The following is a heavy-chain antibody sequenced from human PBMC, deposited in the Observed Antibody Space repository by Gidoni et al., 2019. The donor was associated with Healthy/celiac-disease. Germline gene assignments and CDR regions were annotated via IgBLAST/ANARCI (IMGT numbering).Heavy chain of an antibody. V-gene: IGHV4-34*01. CDR3: ARGVPPDDY. CDR2: INHSGST. Sequence: QVQLQQRGAGLLKPSETLSLTCAVYGGSFSGYYWCWLRQPPGKGLEWIGEINHSGSTNYNPSLKSRVTISVDTSKNQFSLKLSSVTAADTAVYYCARGVPPDDYWGQGTLVTVSS. J-gene: IGHJ4*02. D-gene: IGHD6-6*01. CDR1: GGSFSGYY.